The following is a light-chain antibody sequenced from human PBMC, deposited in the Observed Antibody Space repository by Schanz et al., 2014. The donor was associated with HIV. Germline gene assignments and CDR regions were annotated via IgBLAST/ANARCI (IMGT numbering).Light chain of an antibody. CDR1: SSDVGGYNY. CDR2: DVS. Sequence: QSALTQPRSVSGSPGQSVTISCTGTSSDVGGYNYVSWYQQHAGKAPKLMIFDVSKRPSGVPDRFSGSKSGNTASLAISGLQSEDEADYYCAAWDHSLKALVFGGGTKLTVL. CDR3: AAWDHSLKALV. J-gene: IGLJ3*02. V-gene: IGLV2-11*01.